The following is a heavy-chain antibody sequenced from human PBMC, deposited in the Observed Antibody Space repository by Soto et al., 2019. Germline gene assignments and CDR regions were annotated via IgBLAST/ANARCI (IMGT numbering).Heavy chain of an antibody. CDR1: GFTFSSYG. Sequence: QVQLVESGGGVVQPGRSLRLSCAASGFTFSSYGMHWVRQAPGKGLEWVAVRWYDGSNKYYADSVKGRFTISRDNSKNTLYLQMNSLRAEDTAGYYCARGPYDFWSGYYFDYWGQGTLVTVSS. V-gene: IGHV3-33*01. J-gene: IGHJ4*02. CDR3: ARGPYDFWSGYYFDY. CDR2: RWYDGSNK. D-gene: IGHD3-3*01.